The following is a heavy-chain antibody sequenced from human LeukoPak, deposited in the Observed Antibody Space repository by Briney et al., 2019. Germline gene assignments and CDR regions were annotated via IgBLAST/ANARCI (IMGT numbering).Heavy chain of an antibody. CDR1: GYTFTNYV. CDR3: ARDGARLDI. CDR2: ITTETGNP. J-gene: IGHJ3*02. V-gene: IGHV7-4-1*01. Sequence: ASVKVSCKASGYTFTNYVINWVRQAPGQGLEWMGWITTETGNPTYPQGLTGRFVFSLDTSVTTAYLQISSLKAEHTSVYYCARDGARLDIWGQGTMVSVSS. D-gene: IGHD4/OR15-4a*01.